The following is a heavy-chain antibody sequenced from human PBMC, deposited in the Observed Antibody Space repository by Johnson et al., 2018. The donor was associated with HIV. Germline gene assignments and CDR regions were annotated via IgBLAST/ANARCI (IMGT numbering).Heavy chain of an antibody. CDR2: IYSGGST. D-gene: IGHD4-23*01. Sequence: VQLVESGGGVVQPGRSLRLSCAASGFTFSSNYMNWVRQAPGKGLEWVSVIYSGGSTFYADSVKGRFTISRDHSKNTLYLQMNSLRAEDTAVYYCARGGAGGNSEGAFDIWGQGTMVTVSS. J-gene: IGHJ3*02. V-gene: IGHV3-66*01. CDR1: GFTFSSNY. CDR3: ARGGAGGNSEGAFDI.